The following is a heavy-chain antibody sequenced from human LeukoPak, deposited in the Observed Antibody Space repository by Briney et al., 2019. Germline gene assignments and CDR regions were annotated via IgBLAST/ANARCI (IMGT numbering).Heavy chain of an antibody. J-gene: IGHJ5*02. Sequence: NRGESLKISCKGSGYSFTTYWIAWVRQMPGKGLEWMGIIYPGDSDTRYSPSFQGQVTISADKSISTAYLQWSSLKASDTAMYYCARTPILQKYNWFDPWGQGTLVTVSS. CDR2: IYPGDSDT. V-gene: IGHV5-51*01. D-gene: IGHD4-11*01. CDR3: ARTPILQKYNWFDP. CDR1: GYSFTTYW.